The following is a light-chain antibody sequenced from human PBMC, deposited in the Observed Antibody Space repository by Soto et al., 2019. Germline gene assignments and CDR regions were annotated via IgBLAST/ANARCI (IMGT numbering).Light chain of an antibody. Sequence: DIKVSRGRSFISATVGDLVTITCRASKSIISYLNWYQQKPGKAPKRLIYAASSLQSGVPSRFSGSGSGTDFTLTISSLQPEDFATYYFPQSYSTPRSFGQGTRPEI. CDR3: PQSYSTPRS. V-gene: IGKV1-39*01. CDR1: KSIISY. J-gene: IGKJ5*01. CDR2: AAS.